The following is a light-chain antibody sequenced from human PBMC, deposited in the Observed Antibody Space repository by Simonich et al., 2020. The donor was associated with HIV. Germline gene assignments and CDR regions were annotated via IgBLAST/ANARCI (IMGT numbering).Light chain of an antibody. CDR3: QQYNNWPT. J-gene: IGKJ4*01. Sequence: DIVMTQSPDSLAVSLGERATINCKSSQSVLYRSNNKNYLAWYQQKPGQPPKLLIYWASTRESGVPDRFSGSGSETDFTLTISSLQAEDVSTYYCQQYNNWPTFGGGTKVEIK. V-gene: IGKV4-1*01. CDR2: WAS. CDR1: QSVLYRSNNKNY.